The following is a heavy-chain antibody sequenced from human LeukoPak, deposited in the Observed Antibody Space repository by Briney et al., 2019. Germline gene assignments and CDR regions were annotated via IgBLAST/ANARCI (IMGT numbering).Heavy chain of an antibody. CDR1: GDSINKYH. CDR3: ARGHYDLNL. CDR2: IFSDGNT. D-gene: IGHD3/OR15-3a*01. Sequence: NASETLSLTCTVSGDSINKYHWTWIRQPPGKGLEWIGFIFSDGNTNYNPSLKSRLTISLDTSKNQFSLKLTSVTAADTAVYFCARGHYDLNLWGQGTLVTVSS. V-gene: IGHV4-59*08. J-gene: IGHJ5*02.